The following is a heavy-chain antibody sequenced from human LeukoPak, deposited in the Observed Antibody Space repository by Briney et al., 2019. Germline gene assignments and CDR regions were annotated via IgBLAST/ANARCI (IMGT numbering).Heavy chain of an antibody. J-gene: IGHJ4*02. V-gene: IGHV3-7*04. Sequence: PGGSLRLSCAASGFTFSTYWMSWVRQAPGKGLEWVANINEDGSDKYYVDSVKGRFTISRDNSKNTLYLQMNSLRAEDTAVYYCARGGVYYDSSGYPIDYWGQGTLVTVSS. CDR2: INEDGSDK. D-gene: IGHD3-22*01. CDR3: ARGGVYYDSSGYPIDY. CDR1: GFTFSTYW.